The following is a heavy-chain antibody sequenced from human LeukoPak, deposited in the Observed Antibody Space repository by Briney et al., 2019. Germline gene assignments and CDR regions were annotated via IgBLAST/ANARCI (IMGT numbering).Heavy chain of an antibody. CDR1: GFTFDDYA. D-gene: IGHD6-19*01. CDR3: AKDVSGWSSFPNY. J-gene: IGHJ4*02. CDR2: ISWNSGSI. Sequence: PGGSLRLSCAASGFTFDDYAMHWVRQAPGKGLEWVSGISWNSGSIGYADSVKGRFTISRDNAKNSLYLQMNSLRAEDTALYYCAKDVSGWSSFPNYWGQGTLVTVSS. V-gene: IGHV3-9*01.